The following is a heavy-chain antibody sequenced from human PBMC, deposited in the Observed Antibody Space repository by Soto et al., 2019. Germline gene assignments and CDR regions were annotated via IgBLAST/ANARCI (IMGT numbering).Heavy chain of an antibody. V-gene: IGHV3-23*01. D-gene: IGHD2-8*01. Sequence: EVQLLESGGDLVQPGDSLTLSCAASGFTFSDYAMTWVRQAPGKWLEWVSVIGGRGDGVEYADSVKGRFTVSRDNSRDTLYLRMNSLRAEDTATYYCAKYMVQSATRVFDYWGQGALVSVSS. CDR3: AKYMVQSATRVFDY. CDR2: IGGRGDGV. J-gene: IGHJ4*02. CDR1: GFTFSDYA.